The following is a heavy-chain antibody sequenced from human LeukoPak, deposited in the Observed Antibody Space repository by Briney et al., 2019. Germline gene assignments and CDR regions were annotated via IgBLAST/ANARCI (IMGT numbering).Heavy chain of an antibody. CDR1: GYSLGKNYY. D-gene: IGHD3-16*01. CDR3: ARYDSRGSASTRFDY. Sequence: SETLSLTCAVSGYSLGKNYYWGWIRQPPGKGLEWVGRIYGTGSTSYNPSLMNRVTMSVDTSKNHFSLKLTSVTAAGTAAYYCARYDSRGSASTRFDYWGQGILVTISS. J-gene: IGHJ4*02. V-gene: IGHV4-38-2*01. CDR2: IYGTGST.